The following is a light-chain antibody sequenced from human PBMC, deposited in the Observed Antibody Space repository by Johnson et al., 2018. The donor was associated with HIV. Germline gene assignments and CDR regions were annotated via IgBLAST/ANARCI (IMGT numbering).Light chain of an antibody. V-gene: IGLV1-51*01. CDR3: ETWDSRLSGYYV. Sequence: QSVLTQPPSVSAAPGQKVTIPCSGSSSNIGKNSVSWYQQLPGTAPKLLIYDNDKRPSGIPDRFSGSKSGTSATLGITGLQTGDEADYYCETWDSRLSGYYVFGSGTRLTVL. CDR2: DND. J-gene: IGLJ1*01. CDR1: SSNIGKNS.